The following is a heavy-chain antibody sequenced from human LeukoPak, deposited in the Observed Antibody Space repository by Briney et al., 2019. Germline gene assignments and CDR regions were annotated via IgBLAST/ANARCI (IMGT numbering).Heavy chain of an antibody. J-gene: IGHJ5*02. CDR2: ISYDGSNK. Sequence: GGSLRLSCAASGFTFSSYAMHWVRQAPGKGLEWVAVISYDGSNKYYADSVKGRFTISRDNSKNTLYLQMNSLRAEDTAVYYCARDSGEDGYNSHWFDPWGQGTLVTVSS. CDR1: GFTFSSYA. V-gene: IGHV3-30*01. CDR3: ARDSGEDGYNSHWFDP. D-gene: IGHD5-24*01.